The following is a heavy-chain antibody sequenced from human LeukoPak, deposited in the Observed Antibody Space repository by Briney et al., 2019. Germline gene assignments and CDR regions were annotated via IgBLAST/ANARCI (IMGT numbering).Heavy chain of an antibody. CDR2: MNPNSGNT. J-gene: IGHJ4*02. CDR3: AKDRWLQGYFDY. Sequence: ASVKVSCKASGYTFSTYDINWVRQATGQGLEWMGWMNPNSGNTGYAQKFQGRVSITRNNSISTAYMELSSLRSEDTAVYYCAKDRWLQGYFDYWGQGTLVTVSS. V-gene: IGHV1-8*03. CDR1: GYTFSTYD. D-gene: IGHD5-24*01.